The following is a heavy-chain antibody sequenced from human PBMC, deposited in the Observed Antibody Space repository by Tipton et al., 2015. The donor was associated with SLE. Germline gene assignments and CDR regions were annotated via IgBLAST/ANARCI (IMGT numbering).Heavy chain of an antibody. CDR1: GGSFRGYY. D-gene: IGHD1-26*01. CDR2: INHRGST. V-gene: IGHV4-34*01. CDR3: ARGGTGDGSYYFDY. Sequence: TLSLTCAVYGGSFRGYYWSWIRQPPGKGLEWIGEINHRGSTNYNPSLKSRVTISVDTSKNQFSLKLSSVTAADTAVYYCARGGTGDGSYYFDYWGQGTLVTVSS. J-gene: IGHJ4*02.